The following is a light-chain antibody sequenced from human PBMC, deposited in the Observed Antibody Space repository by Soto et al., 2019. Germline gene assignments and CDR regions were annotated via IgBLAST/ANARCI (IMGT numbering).Light chain of an antibody. CDR3: QQWNSYSWT. CDR1: QSFSNG. V-gene: IGKV1-5*03. J-gene: IGKJ1*01. Sequence: DIQMTQSPSTLSASVGDTVTITCRASQSFSNGLAGYQQKPGQAAKFLNYKASTLESGEPPRFSGSGSGTKFTLANNSLQPDDFAAFYCQQWNSYSWTFGQGTKVQI. CDR2: KAS.